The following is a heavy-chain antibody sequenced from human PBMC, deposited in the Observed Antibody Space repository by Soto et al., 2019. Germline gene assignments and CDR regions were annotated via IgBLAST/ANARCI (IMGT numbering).Heavy chain of an antibody. CDR3: AREGGESSDGLYYFDS. J-gene: IGHJ4*02. D-gene: IGHD3-16*01. CDR2: IYYSGNT. Sequence: PSEPLSLTCPVSCGSTSSDNYWSWIRQAPGKGLECIGHIYYSGNTDYNPSLKSRLAISIDTSKNQFSLKLSSVTAADTAVYFCAREGGESSDGLYYFDSGGQGSMVTVSS. CDR1: CGSTSSDNY. V-gene: IGHV4-30-4*01.